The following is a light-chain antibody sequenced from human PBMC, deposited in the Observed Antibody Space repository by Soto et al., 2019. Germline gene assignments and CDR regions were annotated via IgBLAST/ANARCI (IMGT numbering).Light chain of an antibody. CDR1: QSVSSSY. V-gene: IGKV3-20*01. CDR3: KQYGSSPPIT. J-gene: IGKJ5*01. Sequence: EIVLTQSPGTLSLSPGERDTLSCRASQSVSSSYLAWYQQKPGQAPRLLIYGASSRATGIPDRFSGSGSGTDFTLTITRLEPEDFAVYYCKQYGSSPPITFGQGTRLEIK. CDR2: GAS.